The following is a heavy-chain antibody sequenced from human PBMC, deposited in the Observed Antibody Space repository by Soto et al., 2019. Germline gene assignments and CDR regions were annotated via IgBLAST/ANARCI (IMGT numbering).Heavy chain of an antibody. D-gene: IGHD3-22*01. CDR2: IYHRGST. CDR1: GGSFSGYY. Sequence: SETLSLTCAVYGGSFSGYYWGWIRQPPGKGLEWIGDIYHRGSTHYDPSLKSRVTISVDESKNQFSLTLTSVTAADTAVYYCASGVVIALDVWGQGTTVTVSS. CDR3: ASGVVIALDV. V-gene: IGHV4-34*01. J-gene: IGHJ6*02.